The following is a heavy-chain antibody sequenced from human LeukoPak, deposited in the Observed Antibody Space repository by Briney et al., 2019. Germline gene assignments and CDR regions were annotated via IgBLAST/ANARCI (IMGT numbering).Heavy chain of an antibody. D-gene: IGHD1-26*01. Sequence: GGSLRLSCAASGFTFSSYAMSWVRQAPGKGLEWVSAISGSGGSTYYADSVKGRFTISRDNSKNTLYLQMSSLRAEDTAVYYCAKDRMISGSYYDYWGQGTLVTVSS. CDR2: ISGSGGST. CDR1: GFTFSSYA. V-gene: IGHV3-23*01. CDR3: AKDRMISGSYYDY. J-gene: IGHJ4*02.